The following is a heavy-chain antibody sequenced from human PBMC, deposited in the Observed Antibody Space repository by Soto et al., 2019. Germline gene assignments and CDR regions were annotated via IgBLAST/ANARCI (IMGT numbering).Heavy chain of an antibody. Sequence: SVTLSLTYAVSGYSIISGYYWGWLRQPPGKGLEWIGSIYQGGSTYYNPSLNSRVTLSIDMTNNHVSLILNSVTAADTAVYYCARVGPWVPYYYDSSPYTFESWFDPWGQGTLVTSPQ. V-gene: IGHV4-38-2*01. CDR2: IYQGGST. D-gene: IGHD3-22*01. J-gene: IGHJ5*02. CDR1: GYSIISGYY. CDR3: ARVGPWVPYYYDSSPYTFESWFDP.